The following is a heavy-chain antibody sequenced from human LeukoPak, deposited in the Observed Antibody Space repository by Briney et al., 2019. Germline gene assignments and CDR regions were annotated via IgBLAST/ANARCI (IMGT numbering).Heavy chain of an antibody. CDR3: AELGITMIGGV. CDR1: GFTFSSHW. V-gene: IGHV3-7*01. D-gene: IGHD3-10*02. J-gene: IGHJ6*04. Sequence: GGSLRLSCADSGFTFSSHWMAWVRQAPGKGLEWVANIKQDGTEKYYMDSVKGRFTISRDNAKNSLYLQMNSLRAEDTAVYYCAELGITMIGGVWGKGTTVTISS. CDR2: IKQDGTEK.